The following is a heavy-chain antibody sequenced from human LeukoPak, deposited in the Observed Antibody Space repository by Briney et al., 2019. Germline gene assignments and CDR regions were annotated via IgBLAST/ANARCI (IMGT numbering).Heavy chain of an antibody. CDR3: TREGTGTPLSYYYYMDV. D-gene: IGHD1-1*01. CDR2: ISVYNGDT. J-gene: IGHJ6*03. Sequence: ASVKVSCKASGYTFTNYGIIWVRQAPGQGLEWMGWISVYNGDTNYARRLQGRVTMTADTSTSTAYMELRSLTSDDTAVYYCTREGTGTPLSYYYYMDVWGKGTTVTVSS. V-gene: IGHV1-18*01. CDR1: GYTFTNYG.